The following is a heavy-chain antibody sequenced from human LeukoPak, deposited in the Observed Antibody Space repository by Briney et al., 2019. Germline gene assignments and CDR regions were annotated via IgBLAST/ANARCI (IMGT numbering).Heavy chain of an antibody. V-gene: IGHV4-4*09. J-gene: IGHJ4*02. CDR1: GGSISSYY. CDR2: IYTSGST. Sequence: PSETLSLTCTVSGGSISSYYWRWLRQPPGKGLEWIGYIYTSGSTNYNPSLKSRVTISVDTSKNQFSLKLSSVTAADTAVYYCARTKGDYGDYVFDYWGQGTLVTVSS. CDR3: ARTKGDYGDYVFDY. D-gene: IGHD4-17*01.